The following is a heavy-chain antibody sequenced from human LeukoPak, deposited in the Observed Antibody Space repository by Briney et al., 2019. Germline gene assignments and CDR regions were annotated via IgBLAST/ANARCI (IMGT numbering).Heavy chain of an antibody. D-gene: IGHD3-10*01. CDR1: GFTFSNYW. J-gene: IGHJ4*02. CDR3: ARGGTAYYYGAGSYLAY. Sequence: GSLRLSCAASGFTFSNYWMNWIRQPPGKGLEWIGEINHGGSTNYNPSLKSRVTISEDTSKNHFSLKLRSVTAADTAVYYCARGGTAYYYGAGSYLAYWGQGTLVTVSS. CDR2: INHGGST. V-gene: IGHV4-34*01.